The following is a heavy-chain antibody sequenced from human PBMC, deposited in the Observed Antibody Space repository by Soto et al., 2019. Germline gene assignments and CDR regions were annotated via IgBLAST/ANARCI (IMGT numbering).Heavy chain of an antibody. CDR1: GYSFTSYW. CDR2: IYPGDSDT. Sequence: GESLKISCKGSGYSFTSYWIGWVRQMPGKGLEWMGIIYPGDSDTRYSPSFQGQVTISADKSISTAYLQWSSLKASDTAMYYCARHTHYGSGIKDYYMDVWGKGTTVTVSS. D-gene: IGHD3-10*01. CDR3: ARHTHYGSGIKDYYMDV. J-gene: IGHJ6*03. V-gene: IGHV5-51*01.